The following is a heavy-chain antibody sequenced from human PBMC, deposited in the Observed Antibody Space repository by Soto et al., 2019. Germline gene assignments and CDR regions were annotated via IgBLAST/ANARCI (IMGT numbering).Heavy chain of an antibody. CDR2: INTDGSTT. D-gene: IGHD6-19*01. V-gene: IGHV3-74*01. CDR3: ARGLKRPYSSGWRADLAY. Sequence: GGSLRLSCAASEFTFNNYWMHWVRQVPGKGLEWVSRINTDGSTTNYADSVMGRFTISRDNADNTVYLQMNSLRAEDTAVYYCARGLKRPYSSGWRADLAYWGQGTLVTVSS. J-gene: IGHJ4*02. CDR1: EFTFNNYW.